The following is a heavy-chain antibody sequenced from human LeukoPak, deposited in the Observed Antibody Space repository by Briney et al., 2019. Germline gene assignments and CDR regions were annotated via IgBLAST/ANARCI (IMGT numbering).Heavy chain of an antibody. D-gene: IGHD3-22*01. J-gene: IGHJ4*02. V-gene: IGHV3-23*01. Sequence: GGSLRHSCAASGFTSRSYAMSWVRQAPGFGLEWASCITGRGGSTYYAGSVKGRFTISRDNSKNTLYLQMNSLRAEDTAVYYCAKCYDSSGPSRGLTGFDYWGQGTLVTVSS. CDR1: GFTSRSYA. CDR2: ITGRGGST. CDR3: AKCYDSSGPSRGLTGFDY.